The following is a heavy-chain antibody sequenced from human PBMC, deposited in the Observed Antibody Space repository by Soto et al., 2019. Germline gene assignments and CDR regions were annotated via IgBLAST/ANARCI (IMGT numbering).Heavy chain of an antibody. D-gene: IGHD2-21*02. CDR2: INAGNGNT. CDR3: ARESYCGGDCYSFFFYWFDP. CDR1: GYTFTSYA. Sequence: ASVKVSCKASGYTFTSYAMHWVRQAPGQRLEWMGWINAGNGNTKYSQKFQGRVAITRDTSASTAYMELSSLRSEDTAVYYCARESYCGGDCYSFFFYWFDPWGQGTLVTVYS. V-gene: IGHV1-3*01. J-gene: IGHJ5*02.